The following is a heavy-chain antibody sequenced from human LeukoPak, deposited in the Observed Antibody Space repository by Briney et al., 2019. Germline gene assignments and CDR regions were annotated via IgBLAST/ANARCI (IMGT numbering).Heavy chain of an antibody. CDR2: IYTSGST. CDR1: GGSISSYY. CDR3: ARDRLWSAYDKTTVNPPFNWFDP. J-gene: IGHJ5*02. Sequence: SETLSLTCTVSGGSISSYYWSWIRQPAGKGLEWIGRIYTSGSTNYNPSLKSRVTMSVDTSKNQFSLKLNSVTAADTAVYYCARDRLWSAYDKTTVNPPFNWFDPWGQGTLVTVSS. V-gene: IGHV4-4*07. D-gene: IGHD4-17*01.